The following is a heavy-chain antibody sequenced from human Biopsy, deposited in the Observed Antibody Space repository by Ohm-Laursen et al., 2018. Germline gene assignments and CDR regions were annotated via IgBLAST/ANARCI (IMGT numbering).Heavy chain of an antibody. J-gene: IGHJ6*02. CDR3: ARDSSRRAREGGMDV. Sequence: SLRLSCAASGVTLSGYAMNWVRQAPGKGLEWISYISETSSHIYDADSVRGRFIVARDIAKNSLYLQLNSLRVEDTAVYYCARDSSRRAREGGMDVWGQGTTVTVSS. CDR1: GVTLSGYA. D-gene: IGHD6-6*01. V-gene: IGHV3-21*01. CDR2: ISETSSHI.